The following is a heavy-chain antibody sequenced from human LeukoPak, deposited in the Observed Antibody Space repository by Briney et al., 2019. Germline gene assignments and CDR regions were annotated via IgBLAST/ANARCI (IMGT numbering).Heavy chain of an antibody. D-gene: IGHD2-2*02. J-gene: IGHJ4*02. CDR2: ISTTGTTI. V-gene: IGHV3-48*02. Sequence: PGGSLRLSCAASGFTFSAYHINWVRQAPGKGLEWISYISTTGTTIHYTDSVKGRFAISRDNAKSSLYLQMNSLRDEDTAVYYCARAIGVTCISTSCYSFDYWGQGTLVTVSS. CDR1: GFTFSAYH. CDR3: ARAIGVTCISTSCYSFDY.